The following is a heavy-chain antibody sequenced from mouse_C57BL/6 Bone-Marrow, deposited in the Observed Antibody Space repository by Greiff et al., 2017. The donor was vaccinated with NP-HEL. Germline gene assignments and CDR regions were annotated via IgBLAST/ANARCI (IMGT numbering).Heavy chain of an antibody. CDR3: AREATGYGSSYEFAY. Sequence: QVQLQQSGPELVKPGASVKISCKASGYTFTDYYINWVKQRPGQGLEWIGWIFPGSGSTYYNEKFKGKATLTVDKSSSTAYMLLSSLTSEDSAVYFCAREATGYGSSYEFAYWGQGTLVTVSA. CDR1: GYTFTDYY. CDR2: IFPGSGST. J-gene: IGHJ3*01. D-gene: IGHD1-1*01. V-gene: IGHV1-75*01.